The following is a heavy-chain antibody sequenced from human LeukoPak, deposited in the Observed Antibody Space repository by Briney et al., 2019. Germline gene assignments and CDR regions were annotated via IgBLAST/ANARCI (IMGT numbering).Heavy chain of an antibody. V-gene: IGHV3-33*01. J-gene: IGHJ5*01. CDR2: IWYDGSNK. CDR1: GFTFSSYG. D-gene: IGHD6-19*01. CDR3: ARDQYSSGWFDY. Sequence: PGGSLRLSCAASGFTFSSYGMHWVRQAPGKGLEWVAVIWYDGSNKYYADSVKGRFTISRDNSKNTLYLQMNSLRAEDTAVYYCARDQYSSGWFDYWGQGTPVTVSS.